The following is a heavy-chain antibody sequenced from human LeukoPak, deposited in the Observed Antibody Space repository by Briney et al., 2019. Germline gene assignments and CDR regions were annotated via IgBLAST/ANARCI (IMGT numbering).Heavy chain of an antibody. J-gene: IGHJ3*02. V-gene: IGHV4-39*07. Sequence: SETLSLTCTVSGGSISSSSYYWGWIRQPPGKGLEWIGSIYYSGSTYYNPSLKSRVTISVDTSKNQFSLKLSSVTAADTAVYYCARDLSGITGRGAFDIWGQGTMVTVSS. CDR1: GGSISSSSYY. D-gene: IGHD1-20*01. CDR2: IYYSGST. CDR3: ARDLSGITGRGAFDI.